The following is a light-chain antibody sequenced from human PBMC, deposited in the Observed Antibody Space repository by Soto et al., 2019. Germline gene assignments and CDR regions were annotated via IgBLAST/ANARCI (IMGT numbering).Light chain of an antibody. J-gene: IGKJ5*01. CDR2: NSS. Sequence: EIVLTQSPGTLSLSPGERATLSSRASQSLSGGYLAWFPQNPCQAPRLLHHNSSILATGIPDRFSGSGFGTDFTLPISRMEPEDFVVYYCQQNSSFPVPFGQGTRLEIK. CDR1: QSLSGGY. CDR3: QQNSSFPVP. V-gene: IGKV3-20*01.